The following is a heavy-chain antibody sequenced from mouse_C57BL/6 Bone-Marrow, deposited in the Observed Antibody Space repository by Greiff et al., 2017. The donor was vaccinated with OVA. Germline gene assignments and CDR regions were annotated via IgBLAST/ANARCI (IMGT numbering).Heavy chain of an antibody. Sequence: QVQLKESGAELMKPGASVKLSCKASGYTFTGYWIEWVKQRPGHGLEWIGEILPGSGSTNYNEKLKGKATFTADTSSTTAYMQLISLPTEDSASYYCAPWVYYYGSSYWYFDVWGTGTTVTVSS. CDR2: ILPGSGST. V-gene: IGHV1-9*01. D-gene: IGHD1-1*01. J-gene: IGHJ1*03. CDR3: APWVYYYGSSYWYFDV. CDR1: GYTFTGYW.